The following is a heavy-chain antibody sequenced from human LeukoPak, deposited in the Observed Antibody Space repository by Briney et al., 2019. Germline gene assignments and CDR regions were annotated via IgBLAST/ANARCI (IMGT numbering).Heavy chain of an antibody. D-gene: IGHD3-9*01. J-gene: IGHJ4*02. CDR1: GFTFSSYG. CDR2: IRYDGSNK. V-gene: IGHV3-30*02. CDR3: SSKILTGYYMGYFDY. Sequence: GGSLRLSCAASGFTFSSYGMHWVRQAPGKGLEWVAFIRYDGSNKYYADSVKGRFTISRDNSKNTLYLQMNSLRAEDTAVYYCSSKILTGYYMGYFDYWGQGTLVTVSS.